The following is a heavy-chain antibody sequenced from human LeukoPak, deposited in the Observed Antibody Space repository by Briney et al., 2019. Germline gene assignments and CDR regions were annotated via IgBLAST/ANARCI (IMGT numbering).Heavy chain of an antibody. CDR3: AKDMSYGSGSNLASFDY. D-gene: IGHD3-10*01. V-gene: IGHV3-9*01. Sequence: PGGSLRLSCAASGFTFDDYAMHWVRQAPGKGLEWVSGINWNSGSIDYADSVRGRFTISRDNAKNSLHLQMNSLGAEDTALYYCAKDMSYGSGSNLASFDYWGQGTLVTVSS. CDR2: INWNSGSI. J-gene: IGHJ4*02. CDR1: GFTFDDYA.